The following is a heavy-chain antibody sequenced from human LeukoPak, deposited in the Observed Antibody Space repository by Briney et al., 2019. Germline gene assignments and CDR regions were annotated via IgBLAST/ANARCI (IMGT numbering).Heavy chain of an antibody. D-gene: IGHD6-19*01. CDR3: AALYSSGWSQFDP. CDR2: IYYSGGT. V-gene: IGHV4-59*01. CDR1: GGSISSYY. J-gene: IGHJ5*02. Sequence: SETLSLTCTVSGGSISSYYWSWIRQPPGKGLEWIGYIYYSGGTNYNPSLKSRVTISVDTSKNQFSLKLSSVTAADTAVYYCAALYSSGWSQFDPWGQGTLVTVSS.